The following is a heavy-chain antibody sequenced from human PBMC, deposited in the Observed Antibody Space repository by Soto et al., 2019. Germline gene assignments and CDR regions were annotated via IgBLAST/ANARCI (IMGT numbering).Heavy chain of an antibody. Sequence: QVQLQESGPGLVKPSETLSLTCTVSGGSISSYYWSWIRQPPGKGLEWIGYIYYSGSTNYNPSLKSRVTISVDTSKNQFSLKLSSVTAADTAVYYCARDYYYDSSGYHNDAFDIWGQGTMVTVSS. J-gene: IGHJ3*02. CDR2: IYYSGST. V-gene: IGHV4-59*01. CDR1: GGSISSYY. D-gene: IGHD3-22*01. CDR3: ARDYYYDSSGYHNDAFDI.